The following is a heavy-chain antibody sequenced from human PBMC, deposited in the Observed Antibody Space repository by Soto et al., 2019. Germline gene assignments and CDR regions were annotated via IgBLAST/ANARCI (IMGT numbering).Heavy chain of an antibody. CDR3: ARAVGDPLYYLDY. CDR1: SDSISSYY. V-gene: IGHV4-59*08. CDR2: TDYSGNT. Sequence: QVQLQESGPGLVRPSETLSLTCTVSSDSISSYYWIWIRQSPGKGLEWIGYTDYSGNTNYDPSLKGRVTRTGDTSTKQFSRKHGPVTAADTAVYYCARAVGDPLYYLDYWGQGTLVTVSS. J-gene: IGHJ4*02. D-gene: IGHD6-19*01.